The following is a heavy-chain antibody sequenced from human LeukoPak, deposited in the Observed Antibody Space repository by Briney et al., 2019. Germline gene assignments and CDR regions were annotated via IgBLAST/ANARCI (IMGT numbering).Heavy chain of an antibody. J-gene: IGHJ6*03. V-gene: IGHV4-4*02. Sequence: SETLSLTCGVSGGSISSNNWWSWVRQPPGQGLEWIGEIYHSGSANYNPSLKSRVTISVDKSKNQLSLKLISVTAADTAVYYCAKDPFTMVRGVIDPYYMDVWGKGATVTISS. CDR2: IYHSGSA. CDR1: GGSISSNNW. D-gene: IGHD3-10*01. CDR3: AKDPFTMVRGVIDPYYMDV.